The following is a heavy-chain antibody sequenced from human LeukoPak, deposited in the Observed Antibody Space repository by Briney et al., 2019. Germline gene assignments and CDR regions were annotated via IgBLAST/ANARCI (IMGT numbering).Heavy chain of an antibody. CDR3: ARLGPYSYGYADY. CDR2: IYYSGST. CDR1: GGSISSYY. V-gene: IGHV4-39*07. J-gene: IGHJ4*02. D-gene: IGHD5-18*01. Sequence: SETLSLTCTVSGGSISSYYWGWIRQPPGKGLEWIGSIYYSGSTYYNPSLKSRVTISVDTSKNQFSLKLSSVTAADTAVYYCARLGPYSYGYADYWGQGTLVTVSS.